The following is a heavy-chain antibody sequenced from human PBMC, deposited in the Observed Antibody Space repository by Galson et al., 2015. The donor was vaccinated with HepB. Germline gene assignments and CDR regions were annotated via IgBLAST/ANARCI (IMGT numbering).Heavy chain of an antibody. J-gene: IGHJ6*02. Sequence: SVKVSCKASGYTFTSYGISWVRQAPGQGLEWMGWISAYNGNTNYAQKLQGRVTMTTDTSTSTAYMELRSLRSDDTAVYYCARDGAFVLRFLEWSPPNYYYYGMDIWGQGTLVTVSS. D-gene: IGHD3-3*01. CDR3: ARDGAFVLRFLEWSPPNYYYYGMDI. CDR2: ISAYNGNT. V-gene: IGHV1-18*04. CDR1: GYTFTSYG.